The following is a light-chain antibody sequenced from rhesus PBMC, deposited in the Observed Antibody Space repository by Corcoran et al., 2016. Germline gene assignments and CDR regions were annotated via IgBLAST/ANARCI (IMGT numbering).Light chain of an antibody. CDR1: QSVGST. V-gene: IGKV3-42*02. CDR3: QKYNDWPYS. Sequence: EIVMTQSPATLSLSPGERATLSCRASQSVGSTLAWYQQKPGQAPRRLIYYASSRATGIPARFRGSWSGTAVTLTISSLDPEDGGVYYCQKYNDWPYSFGQGTKVEIK. CDR2: YAS. J-gene: IGKJ2*01.